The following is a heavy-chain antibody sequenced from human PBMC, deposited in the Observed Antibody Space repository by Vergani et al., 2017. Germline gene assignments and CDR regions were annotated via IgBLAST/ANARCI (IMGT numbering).Heavy chain of an antibody. CDR3: AKDQGDSGYYYYYYMDV. CDR1: GFTSSYYG. J-gene: IGHJ6*03. Sequence: QVHLVESGGGVVQPGRSLRLSCVVSGFTSSYYGMHWVRQAPGKGLEWVAVISYDGTQKYYADSVKGRFTISRDNSKNTLYLQMNSLRAEDTAVYYCAKDQGDSGYYYYYYMDVWGKGTTVTVSS. V-gene: IGHV3-30*18. CDR2: ISYDGTQK. D-gene: IGHD2-21*02.